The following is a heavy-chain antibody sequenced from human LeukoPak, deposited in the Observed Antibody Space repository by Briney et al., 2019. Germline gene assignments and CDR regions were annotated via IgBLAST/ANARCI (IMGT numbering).Heavy chain of an antibody. CDR3: AKVLYDYVWGSNAFDI. CDR1: GFTFSSYA. Sequence: GGSLRLSCVASGFTFSSYAMSWVRQAPGKGLEWVSAISGSGGSTYYADSVKGRFTISRDNSKNTLYLQMNSLRAEDTAVYYCAKVLYDYVWGSNAFDIWGQGAMVTVSS. J-gene: IGHJ3*02. V-gene: IGHV3-23*01. D-gene: IGHD3-16*01. CDR2: ISGSGGST.